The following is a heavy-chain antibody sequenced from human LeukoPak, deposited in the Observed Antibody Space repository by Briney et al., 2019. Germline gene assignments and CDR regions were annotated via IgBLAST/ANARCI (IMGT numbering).Heavy chain of an antibody. D-gene: IGHD3/OR15-3a*01. CDR1: GYSFTSYW. CDR2: IDPTDSYT. CDR3: ARDGRDYYAMDV. V-gene: IGHV5-10-1*01. Sequence: GESLKISCKGSGYSFTSYWISWVRQMPGKGLEWMGRIDPTDSYTNYSPSFQGHVTISADKSISTAYLQWSSLRASDTAMYYCARDGRDYYAMDVWGQGTTVTVSS. J-gene: IGHJ6*02.